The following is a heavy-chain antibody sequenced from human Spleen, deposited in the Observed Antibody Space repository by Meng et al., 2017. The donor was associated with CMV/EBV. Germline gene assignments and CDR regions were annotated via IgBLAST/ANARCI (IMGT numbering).Heavy chain of an antibody. V-gene: IGHV3-69-1*01. CDR1: GFTFSIYD. CDR3: ARDGGFWW. D-gene: IGHD2-15*01. Sequence: GESLKISCAASGFTFSIYDMNWVRQAPGKGLEWVSFISSSSTIYYADSVKGRFTISRDNAKSSLSLQMNSLRAEDTAVYYCARDGGFWWWGQGTLVTVSS. CDR2: ISSSSTI. J-gene: IGHJ4*02.